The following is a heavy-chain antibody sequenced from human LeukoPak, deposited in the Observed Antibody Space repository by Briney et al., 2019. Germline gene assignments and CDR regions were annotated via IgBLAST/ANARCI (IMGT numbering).Heavy chain of an antibody. CDR1: GFTFSSYA. D-gene: IGHD3-22*01. Sequence: GGSLRLSCAASGFTFSSYAMSWVRQAPGKGLEWVSVISGSGGSTYYADSVKGRFTISRDNSKNTLYLQMNSLRAEDTAVYYCAKVSTMIVVVGSFDYWGQGTLVTVSS. CDR3: AKVSTMIVVVGSFDY. J-gene: IGHJ4*02. CDR2: ISGSGGST. V-gene: IGHV3-23*01.